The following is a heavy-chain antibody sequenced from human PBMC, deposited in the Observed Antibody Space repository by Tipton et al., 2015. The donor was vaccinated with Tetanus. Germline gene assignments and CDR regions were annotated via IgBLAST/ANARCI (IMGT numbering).Heavy chain of an antibody. CDR3: ARRTGGSYYALFDY. D-gene: IGHD1-26*01. Sequence: TLSLTCTVSGGSISSSSYYWGWIRQPPGKGLEWIGTINYSGSTYYNPSLKSRVTISVDTSKNQFSLKLSSVSAAGTAVYYCARRTGGSYYALFDYWGQGTLVTVSS. CDR1: GGSISSSSYY. V-gene: IGHV4-39*01. J-gene: IGHJ4*02. CDR2: INYSGST.